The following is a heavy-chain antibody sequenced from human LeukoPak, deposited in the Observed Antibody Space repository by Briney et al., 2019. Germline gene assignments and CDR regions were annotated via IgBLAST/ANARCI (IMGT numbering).Heavy chain of an antibody. Sequence: PGGSLRLSCAASGFTFSNAWMSWARQAPGKGLEWVANIKQDGSEKYYVDSVKGRFTISRDNAKNSLYLQMNSLRAEDTAVYYCARDRVGHDYWGQGTLVTVSS. D-gene: IGHD1-26*01. CDR3: ARDRVGHDY. CDR2: IKQDGSEK. V-gene: IGHV3-7*01. CDR1: GFTFSNAW. J-gene: IGHJ4*02.